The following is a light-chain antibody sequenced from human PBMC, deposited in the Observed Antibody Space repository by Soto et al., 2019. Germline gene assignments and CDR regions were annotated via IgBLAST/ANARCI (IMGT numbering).Light chain of an antibody. CDR1: QSISSW. CDR2: KAS. Sequence: DIQMTQSPSTLSVSVGDRVTITCRASQSISSWLAWYQQKPGKAPKLLIYKASTLESGVPSRFSGSGSGTEFTLTISSLQPDDFATYYCQQYNSISLLTFGGGTKVEIK. J-gene: IGKJ4*01. CDR3: QQYNSISLLT. V-gene: IGKV1-5*03.